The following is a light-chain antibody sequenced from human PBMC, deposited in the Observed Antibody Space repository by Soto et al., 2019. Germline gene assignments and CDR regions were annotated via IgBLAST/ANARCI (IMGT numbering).Light chain of an antibody. CDR3: QQRSNWLWT. V-gene: IGKV1-39*01. CDR1: QSISSY. CDR2: AAS. Sequence: DIQMTQSPSSLSASVGDRVTITCRASQSISSYLNWYQQKPGKAPKLLIYAASSLQSGVPSRFSGSGSGTDFTLTISSLEPEDFAVYYCQQRSNWLWTFDQGTKVDI. J-gene: IGKJ1*01.